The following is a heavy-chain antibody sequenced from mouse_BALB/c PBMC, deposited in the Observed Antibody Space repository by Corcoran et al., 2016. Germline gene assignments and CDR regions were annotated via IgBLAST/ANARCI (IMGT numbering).Heavy chain of an antibody. CDR3: AREPRAMDY. CDR1: GYTFTNNG. J-gene: IGHJ4*01. Sequence: QIQLVQSGPELKEPGETVKISCKASGYTFTNNGMNWVKQAPGKGLKWMGWINTNTGEPTYTDDFKGRFAFSLETSASTAYLQINNLKNEDTATYFCAREPRAMDYWCQGTSVTVSS. CDR2: INTNTGEP. V-gene: IGHV9-3-1*01.